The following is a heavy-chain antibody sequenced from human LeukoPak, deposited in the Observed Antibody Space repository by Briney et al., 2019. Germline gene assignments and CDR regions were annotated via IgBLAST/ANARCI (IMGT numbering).Heavy chain of an antibody. J-gene: IGHJ4*02. Sequence: SVKVSCKASGGTFSSYAISWVRQAPGQGLEWMGGIIPIFGTANYAQKFQGRVTITTDESTSTAYMELSSLRSEDTAVYYCARGKYCSSTSCYTGFDYWGQGTLVTVSS. CDR1: GGTFSSYA. V-gene: IGHV1-69*05. CDR2: IIPIFGTA. CDR3: ARGKYCSSTSCYTGFDY. D-gene: IGHD2-2*02.